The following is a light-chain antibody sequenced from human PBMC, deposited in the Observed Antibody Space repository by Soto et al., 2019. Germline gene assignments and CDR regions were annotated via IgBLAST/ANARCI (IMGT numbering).Light chain of an antibody. CDR2: AAS. V-gene: IGKV3-15*01. J-gene: IGKJ2*01. CDR1: QSVSSN. CDR3: HHYNSWPYT. Sequence: DIVMTQSPATLSVSPGERATLTCRASQSVSSNLAWYQHKPGQAPRLLIYAASSRAPGFPARFSGSGSGTEFTLTISSLQSEDFAVYYCHHYNSWPYTLGQGTKVDIK.